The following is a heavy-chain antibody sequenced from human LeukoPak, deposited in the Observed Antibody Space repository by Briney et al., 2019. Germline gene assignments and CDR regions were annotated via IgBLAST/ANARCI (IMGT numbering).Heavy chain of an antibody. Sequence: SETLSLTCTVSSGSISTSNYYWGWVRQPPGKALEWIGNIFYSGSTYYSPSLKSRVTISLDTSRNQFSLKLNSVTAADTAVYYCARGGGTEWLLVPFEYWGQGTLVTVSS. CDR2: IFYSGST. CDR3: ARGGGTEWLLVPFEY. V-gene: IGHV4-39*07. J-gene: IGHJ4*02. CDR1: SGSISTSNYY. D-gene: IGHD3-22*01.